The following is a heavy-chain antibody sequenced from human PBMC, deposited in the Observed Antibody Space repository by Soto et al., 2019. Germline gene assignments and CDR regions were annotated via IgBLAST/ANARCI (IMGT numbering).Heavy chain of an antibody. CDR1: GYTFTSYG. J-gene: IGHJ6*02. CDR2: VSAYTGNT. CDR3: ASVSRPSIDTLTAIYYYGMGV. Sequence: QVPLLQSGVEVKKPGASVKVSCKSSGYTFTSYGFSWGRRAPGQGRERMGWVSAYTGNTKYAQNLQGRVTMTTNTSTSTAYMEVRRMRSDDTAVYYCASVSRPSIDTLTAIYYYGMGVWGQGTTVTVYS. V-gene: IGHV1-18*01. D-gene: IGHD2-2*01.